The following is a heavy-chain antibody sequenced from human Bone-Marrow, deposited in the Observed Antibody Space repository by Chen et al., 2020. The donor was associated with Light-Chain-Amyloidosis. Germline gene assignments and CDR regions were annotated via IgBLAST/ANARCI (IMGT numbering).Heavy chain of an antibody. J-gene: IGHJ3*01. D-gene: IGHD2-21*01. CDR3: ARGPSEVEWGVVKSAFAFDF. Sequence: QLQLQESGPGLVEPSQTLSLTCTVSGASIISSEYYWSWMRQAPGKGLEWIGSIFRGDITYYTSSLKSRVTLSVDTSNNHISLRLRSVTAGDTAIYYCARGPSEVEWGVVKSAFAFDFWGQGTMVTVSS. CDR2: IFRGDIT. V-gene: IGHV4-39*07. CDR1: GASIISSEYY.